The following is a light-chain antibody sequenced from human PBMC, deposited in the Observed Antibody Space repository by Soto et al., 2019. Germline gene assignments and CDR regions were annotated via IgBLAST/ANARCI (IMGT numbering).Light chain of an antibody. Sequence: QSVLTQPASVSGSPGQSITISCTGTSSDVGAYTFVSWYQQHPDKVPKLMTFDVSRRPSGVSDRFSGSKSGNTASLTISGLQPEDEADYYCSSYTRSSTHVFGSGTKLTVL. J-gene: IGLJ1*01. V-gene: IGLV2-14*03. CDR3: SSYTRSSTHV. CDR2: DVS. CDR1: SSDVGAYTF.